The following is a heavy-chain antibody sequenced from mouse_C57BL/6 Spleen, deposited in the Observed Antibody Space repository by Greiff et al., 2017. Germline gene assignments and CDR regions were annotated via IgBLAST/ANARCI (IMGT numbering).Heavy chain of an antibody. J-gene: IGHJ4*01. D-gene: IGHD1-1*01. CDR3: ARPYYCGSSYRYYAMDY. Sequence: VQLQQPGAELVKPGASVKMSCKASGYTFTSYWITWVKQRPGQGLEWIGDLYPGSGSTNYNEKFKSKATLTVDTSSSTAYMQLSSLTSEYSAVYYYARPYYCGSSYRYYAMDYWGQGTSVTVSS. CDR1: GYTFTSYW. V-gene: IGHV1-55*01. CDR2: LYPGSGST.